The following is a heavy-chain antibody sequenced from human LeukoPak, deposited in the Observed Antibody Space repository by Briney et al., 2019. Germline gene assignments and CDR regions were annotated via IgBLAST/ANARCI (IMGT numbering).Heavy chain of an antibody. V-gene: IGHV3-48*01. J-gene: IGHJ4*02. CDR3: ARLTVTDPY. CDR1: GFTFSSYS. CDR2: ISSSSTI. Sequence: GGSLRLSCAASGFTFSSYSMNWVRQAPGKGLEWVSYISSSSTIYYADSVKGRFTISRDNAKNSLYLQMNSLRAEDTAVYYCARLTVTDPYWGQGTLVTVSS. D-gene: IGHD4-17*01.